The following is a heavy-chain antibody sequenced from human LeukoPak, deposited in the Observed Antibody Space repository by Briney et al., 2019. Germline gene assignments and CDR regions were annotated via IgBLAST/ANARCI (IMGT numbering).Heavy chain of an antibody. CDR3: AKDHPIYYDSSGYYPGY. D-gene: IGHD3-22*01. CDR1: GFTFSSYG. V-gene: IGHV3-30*18. J-gene: IGHJ4*02. CDR2: ISYDGSNK. Sequence: PGGSLRLSCAASGFTFSSYGMHWVRQAPGKGLEWVAVISYDGSNKYCADSVKGRFTISRDNSKNTLYLQMNSLRAEDTAVYYCAKDHPIYYDSSGYYPGYWGQGTLVTVSS.